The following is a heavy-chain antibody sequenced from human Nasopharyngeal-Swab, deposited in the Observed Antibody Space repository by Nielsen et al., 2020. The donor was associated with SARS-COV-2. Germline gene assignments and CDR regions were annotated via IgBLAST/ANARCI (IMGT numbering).Heavy chain of an antibody. CDR1: GFTFSSYS. D-gene: IGHD6-13*01. V-gene: IGHV3-21*01. J-gene: IGHJ4*02. Sequence: GGSLRPSCAASGFTFSSYSMNWVRQAPGKGLEWVSSIISSSSYIYYADSVKGRFTISRDNAKNSLYLQMNSLRAEDTAVYYCARESIAAAGRDFDYWGQGTLVTVSS. CDR2: IISSSSYI. CDR3: ARESIAAAGRDFDY.